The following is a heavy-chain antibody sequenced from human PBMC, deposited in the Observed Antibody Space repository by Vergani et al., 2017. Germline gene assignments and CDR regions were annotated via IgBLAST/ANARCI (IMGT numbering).Heavy chain of an antibody. V-gene: IGHV5-51*03. D-gene: IGHD2-2*01. CDR1: GYSFTSYW. CDR3: ATRYXSSTSCFGWNWFDP. Sequence: EVQLVQSGAEVKKPGESLKISCKGSGYSFTSYWIGWVRQMPGKGLEWMGIIYPGDSDTRYSPSFQGQVTISADKSISTAYLQWSSLKASDTAMYYCATRYXSSTSCFGWNWFDPWGQGTLVTVSS. CDR2: IYPGDSDT. J-gene: IGHJ5*02.